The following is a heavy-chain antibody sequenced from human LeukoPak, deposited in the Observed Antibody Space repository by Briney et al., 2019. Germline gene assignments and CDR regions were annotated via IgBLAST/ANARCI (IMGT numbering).Heavy chain of an antibody. CDR3: AKVGHYDILTGHGMDY. CDR2: TSGGRGTT. V-gene: IGHV3-23*01. CDR1: GFTFSSYA. D-gene: IGHD3-9*01. J-gene: IGHJ4*02. Sequence: PGGSLRLSCAASGFTFSSYAMSWVRQAPGKGLEWVSGTSGGRGTTYYADSVKGRFTISRDNSKNTLYLHMNSLRAEDTAVYYCAKVGHYDILTGHGMDYWGQGTLVTVSS.